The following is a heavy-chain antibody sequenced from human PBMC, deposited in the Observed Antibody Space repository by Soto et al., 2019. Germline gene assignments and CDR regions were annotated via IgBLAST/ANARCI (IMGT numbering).Heavy chain of an antibody. Sequence: QVQLVQSGAEVKKPGASVKVSCKASGYTFTSYVISWVRQAPGQGLEWMGWISAYNGNTNYAQKLQGRVTMTTDTSTSTAYMELRSLRSDDTAVYYCARDAMVRAFITSDTYYYYYDGMDVWGQGTTVTVSS. V-gene: IGHV1-18*01. CDR2: ISAYNGNT. CDR3: ARDAMVRAFITSDTYYYYYDGMDV. D-gene: IGHD3-10*01. CDR1: GYTFTSYV. J-gene: IGHJ6*02.